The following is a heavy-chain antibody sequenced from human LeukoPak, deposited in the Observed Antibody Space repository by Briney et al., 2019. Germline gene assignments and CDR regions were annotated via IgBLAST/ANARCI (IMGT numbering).Heavy chain of an antibody. V-gene: IGHV4-39*01. CDR2: IYYSGST. CDR1: GGSISSSSDY. D-gene: IGHD1-14*01. CDR3: ASQHHGNWFDP. Sequence: PSETLSLTCTVSGGSISSSSDYWGWIRQPPGKGLEWIGSIYYSGSTYYNPSLKSRVTISVDTSKNQFSLKLSSVTAADTAVYYCASQHHGNWFDPWGQGTLVTVSS. J-gene: IGHJ5*02.